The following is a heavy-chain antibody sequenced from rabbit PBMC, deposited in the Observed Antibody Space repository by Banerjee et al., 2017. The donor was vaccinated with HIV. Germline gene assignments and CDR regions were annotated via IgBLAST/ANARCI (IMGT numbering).Heavy chain of an antibody. CDR1: GFSFSSSDY. J-gene: IGHJ6*01. CDR3: ARERDGTDVYGGLVYATEGMDL. CDR2: IYTGSSGRT. D-gene: IGHD3-1*01. V-gene: IGHV1S45*01. Sequence: QEQLEESAGGLVQPGGSLTLTCTASGFSFSSSDYMCWVRQAPGKGLEWIGCIYTGSSGRTYYASWAKGRFTISKTSSTTVTLQMTSLTAADTATYFCARERDGTDVYGGLVYATEGMDLWGPGTLVPS.